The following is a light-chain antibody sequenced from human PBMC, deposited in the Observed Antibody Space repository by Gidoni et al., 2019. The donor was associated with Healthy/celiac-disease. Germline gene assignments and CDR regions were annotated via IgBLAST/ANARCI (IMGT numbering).Light chain of an antibody. J-gene: IGKJ4*01. V-gene: IGKV1-33*01. CDR3: QQYDNHALT. CDR1: QDISNY. CDR2: DAS. Sequence: DVQLTHSPSSLSASVGDRVTITCQASQDISNYLNWYQQKPGKAPKLLIYDASNLETGVPSRFSGSGSGTDFTFTISSLQPEDIATYYCQQYDNHALTFXGXTKVEIK.